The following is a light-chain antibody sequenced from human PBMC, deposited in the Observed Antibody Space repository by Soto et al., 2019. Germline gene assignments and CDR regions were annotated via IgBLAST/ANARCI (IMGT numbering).Light chain of an antibody. CDR3: QQRSEWPIT. CDR2: GAS. V-gene: IGKV3-15*01. CDR1: QSVSSN. Sequence: EIVMTQSPATLSVYIGERATLSCRASQSVSSNLAWYQLKPGQAPRLLIYGASTRATGIPARFSGSGSGTDFTLTIGSLEPEDFAVYYCQQRSEWPITFGQGTRLEIK. J-gene: IGKJ5*01.